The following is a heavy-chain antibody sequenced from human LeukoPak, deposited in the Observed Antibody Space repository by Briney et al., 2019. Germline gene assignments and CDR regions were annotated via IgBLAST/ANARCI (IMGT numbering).Heavy chain of an antibody. V-gene: IGHV1-2*02. CDR3: ARGRSMVRGVIFYYFDY. D-gene: IGHD3-10*01. CDR1: GYTFTGYY. J-gene: IGHJ4*02. CDR2: INPNSGGT. Sequence: ASVKVSCKASGYTFTGYYMHWVRQAPGQGLEWMGWINPNSGGTNYAQKFQGRVTMTRDTSISTAYMELSRLRSDDTAVYYCARGRSMVRGVIFYYFDYWGQGTLVTVSS.